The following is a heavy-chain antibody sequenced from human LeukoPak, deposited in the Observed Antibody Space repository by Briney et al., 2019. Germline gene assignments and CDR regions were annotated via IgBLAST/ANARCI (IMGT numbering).Heavy chain of an antibody. J-gene: IGHJ4*02. Sequence: TLSLTCTVSGGSISSYYWSWIRQPPGKALEWLALIYWDDDKRYSPSLKSRLTITKDTSKNQVVLTMTNMDPVDTATYYCAHRQEAFDYWGQGTLVTVSS. CDR3: AHRQEAFDY. V-gene: IGHV2-5*08. CDR1: GGSISSYYW. CDR2: IYWDDDK.